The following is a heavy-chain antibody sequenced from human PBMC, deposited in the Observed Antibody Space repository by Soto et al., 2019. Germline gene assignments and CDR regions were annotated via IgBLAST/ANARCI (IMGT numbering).Heavy chain of an antibody. D-gene: IGHD1-26*01. Sequence: QVQLVQSGAEVKKPGSSVKVSCKTSGGTFSTYSIVWVRQAPGEGLEWMGGIIPIFGTANYAQKFQDRVTITADNSTNTAFMELSILKSEDTAMYYCASSSGNNYGVGTNYYFDYWGQGTLVTVSS. CDR2: IIPIFGTA. J-gene: IGHJ4*02. CDR1: GGTFSTYS. CDR3: ASSSGNNYGVGTNYYFDY. V-gene: IGHV1-69*06.